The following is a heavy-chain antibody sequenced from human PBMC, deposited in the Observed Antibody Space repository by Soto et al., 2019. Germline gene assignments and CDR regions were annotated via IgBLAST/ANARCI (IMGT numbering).Heavy chain of an antibody. V-gene: IGHV3-11*01. CDR3: ASAGPYYYDSSGYAIDY. J-gene: IGHJ4*02. CDR2: ISSSGSTI. CDR1: GFTFSDYY. Sequence: GGSLRLSCAASGFTFSDYYMSWIRQAPGKGLEWVSYISSSGSTIYYADSVKGRFTISRDNAKNSLYLQMNSLRAEDTAVYYCASAGPYYYDSSGYAIDYWGQGTLVTVSS. D-gene: IGHD3-22*01.